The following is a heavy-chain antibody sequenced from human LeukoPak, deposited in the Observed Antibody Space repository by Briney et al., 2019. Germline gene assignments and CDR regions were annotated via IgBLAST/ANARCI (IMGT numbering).Heavy chain of an antibody. CDR2: IYYSGST. J-gene: IGHJ6*02. CDR3: ARLAAMVSYGMDV. D-gene: IGHD5-18*01. Sequence: SETLSLTCTVSGGSISSSSYYWGWIRQPPGKGLEWIGRIYYSGSTYYNPSLKSRVTISVDTSKNQFSLKLSSVTAADTAVYYCARLAAMVSYGMDVWGQGTTVTVSS. CDR1: GGSISSSSYY. V-gene: IGHV4-39*01.